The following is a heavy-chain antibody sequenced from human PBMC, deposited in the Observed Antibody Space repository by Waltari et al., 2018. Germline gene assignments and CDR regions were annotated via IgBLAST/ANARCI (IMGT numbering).Heavy chain of an antibody. J-gene: IGHJ4*02. V-gene: IGHV4-4*01. CDR3: ARGRGVGATSAGFDY. CDR2: IYHSGST. Sequence: QVQLQESGPGLVKPSGTLSLTCAVSGGSISSSNWWSWVRQPPGKGLEWIGEIYHSGSTNYNPSLKSRVTISVDKSKNQFSLKLSSVTAADMAVYCCARGRGVGATSAGFDYWGQGTLVTVSS. CDR1: GGSISSSNW. D-gene: IGHD1-26*01.